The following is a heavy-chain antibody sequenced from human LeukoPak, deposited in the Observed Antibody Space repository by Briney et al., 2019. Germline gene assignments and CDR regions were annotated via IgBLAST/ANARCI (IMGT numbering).Heavy chain of an antibody. J-gene: IGHJ4*02. CDR3: ARGRGSGAARAPPYYFDY. D-gene: IGHD6-6*01. V-gene: IGHV4-34*01. CDR2: INHSGST. CDR1: GGSFSGYY. Sequence: SETLSLTCAVYGGSFSGYYWSWIRQPPGKGLEWIGEINHSGSTNYNPSLKSRVTISVGTSKNQFSLKLSSVTAADTAVYYCARGRGSGAARAPPYYFDYWGQGTLVTVSS.